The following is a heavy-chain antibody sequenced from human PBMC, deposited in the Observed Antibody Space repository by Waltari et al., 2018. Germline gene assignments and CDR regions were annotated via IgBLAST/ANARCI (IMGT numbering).Heavy chain of an antibody. CDR2: IYHSGST. CDR1: GYSISSGYY. Sequence: QVQLQESGPGLVKPSETLSLTCTVSGYSISSGYYWGWIRQPPGKGLEWIGSIYHSGSTYYNPSLKSRVTISVDTSKNQFSLKLSSVTAADTAVYYCAREGGGYSGYDYVPFDYWGQGTLVTVSS. D-gene: IGHD5-12*01. CDR3: AREGGGYSGYDYVPFDY. V-gene: IGHV4-38-2*02. J-gene: IGHJ4*02.